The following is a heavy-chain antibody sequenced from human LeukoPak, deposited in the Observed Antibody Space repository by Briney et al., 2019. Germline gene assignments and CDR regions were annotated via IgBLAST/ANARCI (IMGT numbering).Heavy chain of an antibody. V-gene: IGHV3-30*04. J-gene: IGHJ3*02. CDR3: ARDQHYAFDM. Sequence: GGSLRLSCAASGFTFSSYAMHWVRQAPGKGLEWVAVISYDGSNKYYADSVKGRFTISRDNSKNTLYLQMNSLRAEDTAVYYCARDQHYAFDMWGQGTMVTVSS. CDR1: GFTFSSYA. CDR2: ISYDGSNK.